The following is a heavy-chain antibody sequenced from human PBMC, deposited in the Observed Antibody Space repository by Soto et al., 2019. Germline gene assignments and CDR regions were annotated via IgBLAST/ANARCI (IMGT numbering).Heavy chain of an antibody. Sequence: QLQLQESGPGLVKPSETLSLTCTVSGGSISSSSFSWDWIRQPPGQGLEWIGTIYYSGTTYYYNPSLKSRVTISVDTSKNQFSLKLSSVTAADTAVYYCARAYSSSWTGWYFDYWGQGTLVTVSS. CDR3: ARAYSSSWTGWYFDY. V-gene: IGHV4-39*01. CDR1: GGSISSSSFS. CDR2: IYYSGTTY. J-gene: IGHJ4*02. D-gene: IGHD6-13*01.